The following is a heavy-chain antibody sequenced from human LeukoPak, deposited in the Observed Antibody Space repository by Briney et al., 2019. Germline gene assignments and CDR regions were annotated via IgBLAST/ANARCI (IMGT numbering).Heavy chain of an antibody. V-gene: IGHV4-31*03. J-gene: IGHJ5*02. CDR3: ARGRAPYSGYDWSWFDP. Sequence: SETLSLTCTVSGGSISSGGSYWSWIRQHPGKGLEWIGYIYYSGSTYYNPSLKSRVTISVDTSKNQFSLKLSSVTAADTAVYYCARGRAPYSGYDWSWFDPWGQGTLVTVSS. CDR2: IYYSGST. D-gene: IGHD5-12*01. CDR1: GGSISSGGSY.